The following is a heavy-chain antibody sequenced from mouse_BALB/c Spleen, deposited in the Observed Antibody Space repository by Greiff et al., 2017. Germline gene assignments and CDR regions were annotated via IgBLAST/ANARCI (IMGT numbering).Heavy chain of an antibody. D-gene: IGHD2-1*01. CDR3: TRNGNYGYYYAMDY. CDR1: GYTFTSYW. CDR2: IYPGNSDT. V-gene: IGHV1-5*01. Sequence: VQLQQSGTVLARPGASVKMSCKASGYTFTSYWMHWVKQRPGQGLEWIGAIYPGNSDTSYNQKFKGKAKLTAVTSTGTAYMELSSLTNEDSAVYYCTRNGNYGYYYAMDYWGQGTSVTVSS. J-gene: IGHJ4*01.